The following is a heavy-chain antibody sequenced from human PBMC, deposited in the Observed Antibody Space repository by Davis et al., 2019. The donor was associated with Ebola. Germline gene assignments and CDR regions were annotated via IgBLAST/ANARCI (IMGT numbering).Heavy chain of an antibody. Sequence: MPSETLSLTCTVSGVSIRSGEYYWSWTRQHPGKGLEWLGHIFYSGATYYNPSLKGRITISIDTSKNQFSLELSSVTAADTAVYYCARGHFYDSSGYLSWGQGTPVTVSS. D-gene: IGHD3-22*01. CDR1: GVSIRSGEYY. V-gene: IGHV4-31*03. J-gene: IGHJ5*02. CDR3: ARGHFYDSSGYLS. CDR2: IFYSGAT.